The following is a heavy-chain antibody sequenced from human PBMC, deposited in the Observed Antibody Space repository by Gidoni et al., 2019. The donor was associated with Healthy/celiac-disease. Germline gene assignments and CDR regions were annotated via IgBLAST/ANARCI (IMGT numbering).Heavy chain of an antibody. CDR3: ARDPHYDILTGYLY. CDR2: ISAYNGNT. D-gene: IGHD3-9*01. Sequence: QVQLVQSGAEVKKPGASVKDSSTASGYTVTSHGISWVRQAPGQGRAWMGWISAYNGNTNYAQKLQGRVTMTTDTSTSTAYMELRSLRSDDTAVYYCARDPHYDILTGYLYWGQGTLVTVSS. CDR1: GYTVTSHG. J-gene: IGHJ4*02. V-gene: IGHV1-18*01.